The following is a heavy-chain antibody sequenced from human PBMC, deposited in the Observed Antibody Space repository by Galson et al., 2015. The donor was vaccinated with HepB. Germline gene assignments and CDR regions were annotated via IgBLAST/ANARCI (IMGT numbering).Heavy chain of an antibody. J-gene: IGHJ4*02. CDR1: GYTFTSYD. CDR2: MNPNSGNT. Sequence: SVKVSCKASGYTFTSYDINWVRQATGQGLEWMGWMNPNSGNTGYAQKFQGRVTMTRNTSISTAYMELSSLRSEDTAVYYSARPSGAAAGIDYWGQGTLVTVSS. D-gene: IGHD6-13*01. CDR3: ARPSGAAAGIDY. V-gene: IGHV1-8*01.